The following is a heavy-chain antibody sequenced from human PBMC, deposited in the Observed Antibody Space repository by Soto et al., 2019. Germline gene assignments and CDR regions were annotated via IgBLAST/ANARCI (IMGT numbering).Heavy chain of an antibody. D-gene: IGHD3-3*01. CDR3: ARGYYHFWSDDYTAKDGFDI. V-gene: IGHV3-33*01. Sequence: LRLSCAASGFTFTNYGMHWVRQAPGKGLEWVALIWYDGIKKFYADSVRGRFTISKDISENTLYLQMNSLRAEDTAVYYCARGYYHFWSDDYTAKDGFDIWGRGTMVTVSS. CDR1: GFTFTNYG. CDR2: IWYDGIKK. J-gene: IGHJ3*02.